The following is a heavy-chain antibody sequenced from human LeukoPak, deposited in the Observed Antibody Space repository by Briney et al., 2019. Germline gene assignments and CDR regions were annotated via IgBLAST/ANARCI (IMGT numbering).Heavy chain of an antibody. CDR2: IYYSGST. V-gene: IGHV4-39*07. CDR3: AVEVRESVSLINGDC. CDR1: GGSISSSSYY. J-gene: IGHJ4*02. Sequence: PSETLSLTCTVSGGSISSSSYYWGWIRQPPGKGLEWIGSIYYSGSTYYNPSLKSRVTISVDTSQNQFSLKLTSVTAADTAVYYCAVEVRESVSLINGDCWGQGTLVTVSS. D-gene: IGHD3-10*01.